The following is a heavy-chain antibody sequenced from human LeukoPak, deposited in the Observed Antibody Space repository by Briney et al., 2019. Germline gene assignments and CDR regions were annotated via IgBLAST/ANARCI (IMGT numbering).Heavy chain of an antibody. CDR2: INHSGST. CDR3: ARGAGGGRYYYGSGSYLAWFDP. V-gene: IGHV4-34*01. D-gene: IGHD3-10*01. J-gene: IGHJ5*02. Sequence: TSETLSLTCAVYGGSFSGYYWSWIRQPPGKGLEWIGEINHSGSTNYNPSLKSRVTISVDTSKNQFSLKLSPVTAADTAVYYCARGAGGGRYYYGSGSYLAWFDPWGQGTLVTVSS. CDR1: GGSFSGYY.